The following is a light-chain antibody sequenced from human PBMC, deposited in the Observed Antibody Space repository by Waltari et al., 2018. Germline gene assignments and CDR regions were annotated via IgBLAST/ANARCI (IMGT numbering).Light chain of an antibody. CDR3: SSRELSGHVV. V-gene: IGLV3-19*01. CDR1: IPRTYY. J-gene: IGLJ2*01. CDR2: GKN. Sequence: SSDLTQYPAVSVALGQTVRITCQGDIPRTYYGNWCRQKPGQPPELVIHGKNNRPSEIPDRFSASSSGNTASLIITGAQAEDEADYYCSSRELSGHVVFGGGTRLTVL.